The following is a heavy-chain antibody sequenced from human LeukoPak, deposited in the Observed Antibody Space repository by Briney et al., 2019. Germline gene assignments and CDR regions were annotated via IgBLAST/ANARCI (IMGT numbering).Heavy chain of an antibody. CDR3: AREMGGNYFDY. V-gene: IGHV1-18*01. CDR2: ISAYNGNT. CDR1: GYTFTSYG. Sequence: ASVKVSCKASGYTFTSYGINWVRQAPGQGLEWMGWISAYNGNTSYAQKLQGRVTMTTDTYTSTAYMELRSLRSGDTGVYYCAREMGGNYFDYWGQGTLVTVSS. D-gene: IGHD3-16*01. J-gene: IGHJ4*02.